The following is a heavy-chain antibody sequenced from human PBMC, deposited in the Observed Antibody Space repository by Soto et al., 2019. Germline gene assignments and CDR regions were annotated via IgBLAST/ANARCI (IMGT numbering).Heavy chain of an antibody. CDR2: ISSSSSYI. CDR1: GFTFSSYS. Sequence: GGSLRLSCAASGFTFSSYSMNWVRQAPGKGLEWVSSISSSSSYIYYADSVKGRFTISRDNAKNSLYLQMNSLRAEDTAVYYCARDRSLITIFGVVTNHYYMDVWGKGTTVTVSS. J-gene: IGHJ6*03. V-gene: IGHV3-21*01. D-gene: IGHD3-3*01. CDR3: ARDRSLITIFGVVTNHYYMDV.